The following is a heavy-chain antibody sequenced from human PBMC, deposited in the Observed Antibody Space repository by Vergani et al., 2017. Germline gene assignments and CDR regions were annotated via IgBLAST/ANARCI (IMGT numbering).Heavy chain of an antibody. CDR3: ARDRKELRTHDQEYYYYGMDV. CDR2: IKSDGSIT. Sequence: DVHLAESGGGFFQPGGSLRLSCSASGFSFNSYWMHWVRQVPGKGLLWVSRIKSDGSITAYADSVKGRFTISRDNAQNTLYLEMNSLRAEDTGLYYCARDRKELRTHDQEYYYYGMDVWGQGTAVTVSS. V-gene: IGHV3-74*03. CDR1: GFSFNSYW. J-gene: IGHJ6*02. D-gene: IGHD7-27*01.